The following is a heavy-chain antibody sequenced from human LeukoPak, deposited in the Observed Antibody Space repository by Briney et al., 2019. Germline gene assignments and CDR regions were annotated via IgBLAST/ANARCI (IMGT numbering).Heavy chain of an antibody. CDR3: ARGVGSSSSLSWFDP. CDR1: GGYFNGYY. J-gene: IGHJ5*02. CDR2: INHSGST. Sequence: SETLSLTCAVYGGYFNGYYWSWIRQPPGKGLEWIGEINHSGSTNYNPSLKSRVTISVDTSKNQFSLKLSSVTAADTAVYYCARGVGSSSSLSWFDPWGQGTLVTVSS. D-gene: IGHD6-6*01. V-gene: IGHV4-34*01.